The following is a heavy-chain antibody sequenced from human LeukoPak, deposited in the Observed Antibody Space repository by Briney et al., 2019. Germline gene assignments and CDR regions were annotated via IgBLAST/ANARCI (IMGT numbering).Heavy chain of an antibody. Sequence: SETLSLTWTVSGDSISTYYWSWIRQPPGKGLEWIGYIDYSGSTAYNPSLNGRVAVSLDASKNQFSLKLRSVTAADTAVYYCARLNGGNWGPGILVTVSS. V-gene: IGHV4-59*08. CDR3: ARLNGGN. CDR1: GDSISTYY. CDR2: IDYSGST. J-gene: IGHJ4*02. D-gene: IGHD4-23*01.